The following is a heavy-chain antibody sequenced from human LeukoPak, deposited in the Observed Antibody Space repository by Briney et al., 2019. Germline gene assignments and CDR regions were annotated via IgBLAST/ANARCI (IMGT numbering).Heavy chain of an antibody. J-gene: IGHJ4*02. Sequence: GGSLRLSCAASGFTFGSYWMHWVRQAPGKGLVWVSRINTDGGDTIYADSVKGRFTISRDNAKSTLFLQMNSLRAEDTAVYYCARDEKIVGASGQDYWGQGTLVTVSS. CDR3: ARDEKIVGASGQDY. D-gene: IGHD1-26*01. CDR1: GFTFGSYW. CDR2: INTDGGDT. V-gene: IGHV3-74*01.